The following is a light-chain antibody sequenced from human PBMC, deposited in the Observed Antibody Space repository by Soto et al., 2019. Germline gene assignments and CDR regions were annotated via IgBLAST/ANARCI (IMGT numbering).Light chain of an antibody. Sequence: QSALTQPRSVSGSPGQSVTISCTGTSSDVGGYNYVSWYQQLPGKAPKLMIYDVSKRPSGVPDRFSGSKSGNTASLTISGLQAEDEGDYYCCSYAGSTFVFGGGTKLTVL. J-gene: IGLJ2*01. CDR1: SSDVGGYNY. CDR2: DVS. V-gene: IGLV2-11*01. CDR3: CSYAGSTFV.